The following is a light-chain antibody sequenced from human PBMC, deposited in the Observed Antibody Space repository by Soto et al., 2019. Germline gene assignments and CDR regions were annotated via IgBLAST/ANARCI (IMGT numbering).Light chain of an antibody. CDR3: QHFKSFPIT. V-gene: IGKV3D-15*01. CDR2: DAS. J-gene: IGKJ5*01. Sequence: EIGMTQSPATLSVSPGERVRLSCRASHFISNSLAWYQQRPGQPPRLLVYDASNRATGIPARFSGSGSGTDFTLTISSLEPEDLATYYCQHFKSFPITFGQGTRLEIK. CDR1: HFISNS.